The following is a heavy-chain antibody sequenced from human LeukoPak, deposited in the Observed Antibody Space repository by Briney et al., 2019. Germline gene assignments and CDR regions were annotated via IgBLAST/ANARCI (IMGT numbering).Heavy chain of an antibody. CDR3: ARGTGYGDYPN. Sequence: ASVKVSFKASGCAFTSYGISWVRRAPGQGREWRGWLSSYNGITNYTPKLQGRVTMTTDTSTSTAYMALRSLRSDDTAVYYCARGTGYGDYPNWGQGTLVTVSS. V-gene: IGHV1-18*01. CDR2: LSSYNGIT. J-gene: IGHJ4*02. D-gene: IGHD4-17*01. CDR1: GCAFTSYG.